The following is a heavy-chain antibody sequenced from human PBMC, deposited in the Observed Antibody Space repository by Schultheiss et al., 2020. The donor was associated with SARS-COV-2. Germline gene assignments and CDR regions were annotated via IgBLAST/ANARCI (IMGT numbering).Heavy chain of an antibody. CDR3: TTDFASY. CDR1: GFTFSSYG. CDR2: IWYDGSNK. Sequence: GGSLRLSCAASGFTFSSYGMHWVRQAPGKGLEWVAVIWYDGSNKYYADSVKGRFTISRDNSKNTLYLQMNSLKTEDTAVYYCTTDFASYWGQGTLVTVSS. V-gene: IGHV3-33*01. D-gene: IGHD3-3*01. J-gene: IGHJ4*02.